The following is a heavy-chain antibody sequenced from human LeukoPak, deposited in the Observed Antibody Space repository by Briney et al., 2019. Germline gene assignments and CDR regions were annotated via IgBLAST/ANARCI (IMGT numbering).Heavy chain of an antibody. J-gene: IGHJ4*02. CDR1: GDSVSSKNAA. V-gene: IGHV6-1*01. CDR3: ARGFSSGWLDY. CDR2: TYYRSKWYN. D-gene: IGHD6-19*01. Sequence: SQTLSLTCAISGDSVSSKNAAWNWIGQSPSRGLEWLGRTYYRSKWYNDNAESVKGRISINPDTSKNQFSLQLNSVTPEDTAVYYCARGFSSGWLDYWGRGTLVTVSS.